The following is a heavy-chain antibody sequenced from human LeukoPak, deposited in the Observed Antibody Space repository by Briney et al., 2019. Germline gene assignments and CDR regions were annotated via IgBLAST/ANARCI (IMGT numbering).Heavy chain of an antibody. CDR3: AKDGDDYGDYEDYFDY. D-gene: IGHD4-17*01. CDR1: GFTSSFYG. J-gene: IGHJ4*02. CDR2: ISGSGGST. Sequence: GGSLRLSCAASGFTSSFYGMSWVRQAPGKGLEWVSGISGSGGSTYYADSVKGRFTISRDNSKNTLYLQMNSLRAEDTAVYYCAKDGDDYGDYEDYFDYWGQGTLVTVSS. V-gene: IGHV3-23*01.